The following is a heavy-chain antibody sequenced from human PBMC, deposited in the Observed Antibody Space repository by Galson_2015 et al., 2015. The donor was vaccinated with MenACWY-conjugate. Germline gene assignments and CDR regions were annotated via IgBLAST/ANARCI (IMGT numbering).Heavy chain of an antibody. J-gene: IGHJ4*02. D-gene: IGHD3-10*01. Sequence: PALVKPTQTLTLTCTFSGFSLSTSGVGVGWIRQPPGKALEWLALIYWDDDKRCSPSLKNRLTITKDTSKNQVVLTMTNMDPVDTGTYYCAHRRSYYGSGSQFDYWGQGTLVTVSS. CDR3: AHRRSYYGSGSQFDY. V-gene: IGHV2-5*02. CDR2: IYWDDDK. CDR1: GFSLSTSGVG.